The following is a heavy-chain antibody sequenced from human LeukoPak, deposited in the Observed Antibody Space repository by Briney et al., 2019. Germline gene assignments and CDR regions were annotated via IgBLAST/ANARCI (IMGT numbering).Heavy chain of an antibody. J-gene: IGHJ5*02. CDR3: PRVPDGVGARGWFDP. CDR2: INAGNGNT. V-gene: IGHV1-3*01. CDR1: GYTFTSYA. D-gene: IGHD1-26*01. Sequence: ASVKVSCKASGYTFTSYAMHWVRQAPGQRLEWMGWINAGNGNTKYSQKFQGRVTITRDTSASTAYMELSSLRSEDTAVYYCPRVPDGVGARGWFDPWGQGTLVTVSS.